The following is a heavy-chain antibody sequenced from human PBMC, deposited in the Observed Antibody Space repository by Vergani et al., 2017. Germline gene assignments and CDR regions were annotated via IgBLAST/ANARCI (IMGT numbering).Heavy chain of an antibody. J-gene: IGHJ4*02. CDR1: GFTFSSYG. Sequence: VQLVESGGGVVQPGRSLRLSCAASGFTFSSYGMHWVRQAPGKGLEWVAVISYDGSNKYYADSVKGRFTISRDNSKNTLYLQMNSLRAEDTAVYYCAKEVEMDLIDYWGQGTLVTVSS. V-gene: IGHV3-30*18. CDR3: AKEVEMDLIDY. D-gene: IGHD2-8*01. CDR2: ISYDGSNK.